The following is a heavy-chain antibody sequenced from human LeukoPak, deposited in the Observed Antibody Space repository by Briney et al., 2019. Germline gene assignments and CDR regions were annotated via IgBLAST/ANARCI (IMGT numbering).Heavy chain of an antibody. CDR2: INLDGSSP. J-gene: IGHJ1*01. CDR3: ATQGEHSYDSNRSGYFQH. Sequence: GGSLRLSCAVSGFALSDYWMHWVRQAPGKGPEWVSRINLDGSSPAYADSVKGRFTISRDNAKNSLYLQMNSLRAEDTAVYYCATQGEHSYDSNRSGYFQHWGQGTLVTVSS. V-gene: IGHV3-74*01. CDR1: GFALSDYW. D-gene: IGHD3-22*01.